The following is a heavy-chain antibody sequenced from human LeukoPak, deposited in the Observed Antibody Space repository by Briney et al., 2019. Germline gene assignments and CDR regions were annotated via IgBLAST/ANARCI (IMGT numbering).Heavy chain of an antibody. D-gene: IGHD6-13*01. CDR2: IYSGDTT. CDR3: AKGAAAGTCLDY. CDR1: GFTVSSNY. Sequence: GGSLRLSCAASGFTVSSNYMHWVRQSPGKGLEWVSVIYSGDTTYYADSVKGRFTISRDNSKNTLYLQMNSLRAEDTAVYYCAKGAAAGTCLDYWGQGTLVTVSS. J-gene: IGHJ4*02. V-gene: IGHV3-66*01.